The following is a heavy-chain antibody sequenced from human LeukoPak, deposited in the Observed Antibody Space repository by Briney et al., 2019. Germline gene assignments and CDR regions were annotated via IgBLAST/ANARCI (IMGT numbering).Heavy chain of an antibody. Sequence: PGGSLRLSCVASGITFSSYGMSWVRQAPGKGMEWVSAIRGAGDITDYADSVKGPFTISRDNSKNMLYLQMSSLRAADTAIYYCAKGPYGSGSYYVNLWGQGTLVTVSS. D-gene: IGHD3-10*01. CDR1: GITFSSYG. J-gene: IGHJ5*02. CDR3: AKGPYGSGSYYVNL. CDR2: IRGAGDIT. V-gene: IGHV3-23*01.